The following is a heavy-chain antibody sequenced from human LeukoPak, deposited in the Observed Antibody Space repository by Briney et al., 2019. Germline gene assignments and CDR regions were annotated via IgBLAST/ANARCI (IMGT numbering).Heavy chain of an antibody. CDR2: IYDSGST. Sequence: PSETLSLTCTVSGGSISSSYYYWGWIRQPPGKGLEWIGSIYDSGSTYYNPSLKSRVTISVDTSKNQFSLKLNSVTAADTAVYYCARGVVDIVATQLYNWFDPWGQGTLVTVSS. J-gene: IGHJ5*02. D-gene: IGHD5-12*01. CDR1: GGSISSSYYY. V-gene: IGHV4-39*07. CDR3: ARGVVDIVATQLYNWFDP.